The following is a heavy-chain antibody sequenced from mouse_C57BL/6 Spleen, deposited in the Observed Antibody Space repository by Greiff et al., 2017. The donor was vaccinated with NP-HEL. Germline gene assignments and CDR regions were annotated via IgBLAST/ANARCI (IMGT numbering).Heavy chain of an antibody. D-gene: IGHD2-3*01. CDR2: ISDGGSYT. CDR1: GFTFSSYA. J-gene: IGHJ2*01. V-gene: IGHV5-4*01. Sequence: EVQGVESGGGLVKPGGSLKLSCAASGFTFSSYAMSWVRQTPEKRLEWVATISDGGSYTYYPDNVKGRFTISRDNAKNNLYLQMSHLKSEDTAMYYCARADGYYPFFDYWGQGTTLTVSS. CDR3: ARADGYYPFFDY.